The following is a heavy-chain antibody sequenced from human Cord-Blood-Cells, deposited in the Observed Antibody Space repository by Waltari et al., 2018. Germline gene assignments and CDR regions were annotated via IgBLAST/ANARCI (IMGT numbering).Heavy chain of an antibody. CDR2: INPNSGVT. V-gene: IGHV1-2*06. D-gene: IGHD6-6*01. J-gene: IGHJ4*02. CDR3: ASGSEYSSSSDY. Sequence: QVQLVQSGAEVKKPGASVKVSCKASGYTFTGYYMHWVRQAPGQGLEWMGRINPNSGVTNYAQKFQGRVTMNRDTSISTAYMELSRLRSDDTAVYYCASGSEYSSSSDYWGQGTLVTVSS. CDR1: GYTFTGYY.